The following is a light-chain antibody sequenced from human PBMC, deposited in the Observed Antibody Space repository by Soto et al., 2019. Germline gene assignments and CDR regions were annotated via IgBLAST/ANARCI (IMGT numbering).Light chain of an antibody. V-gene: IGKV1-9*01. J-gene: IGKJ4*01. Sequence: IQLTQSPSSLSASVGDRVTITCRASQGISNYLAWYQQKPGKAPKLLIYIASTLQGGVPSRFSGSGSGTDFSRTISSLQPEDVATYYCQYLNSFPLTFGVGTKVEIK. CDR3: QYLNSFPLT. CDR1: QGISNY. CDR2: IAS.